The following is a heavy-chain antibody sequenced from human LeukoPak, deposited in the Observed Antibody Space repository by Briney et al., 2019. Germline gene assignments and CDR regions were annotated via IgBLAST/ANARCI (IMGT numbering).Heavy chain of an antibody. J-gene: IGHJ6*02. V-gene: IGHV3-66*01. D-gene: IGHD1-26*01. Sequence: GGSLRLSCAASGFTFSSNYMSWVRQAPEKGLEWVSVIYSGGTTYYADSVKGRFTISRDTSKNTLYLQMNSLRAENTAVYYCARDPVGAIGYGMDVWGQGTTVTVSS. CDR1: GFTFSSNY. CDR3: ARDPVGAIGYGMDV. CDR2: IYSGGTT.